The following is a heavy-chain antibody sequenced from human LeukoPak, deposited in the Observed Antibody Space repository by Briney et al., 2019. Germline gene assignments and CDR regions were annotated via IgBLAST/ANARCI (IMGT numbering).Heavy chain of an antibody. V-gene: IGHV1-2*02. CDR2: FKPNSGGT. D-gene: IGHD3-16*01. J-gene: IGHJ6*02. CDR1: GYTFTGYY. Sequence: ASVKVSCKASGYTFTGYYMLWVRQAPGHGLGWRGWFKPNSGGTNYQQTFHGRVTMTRASSISTGNMELSRLRSDDTAVYYCERDDFVRDHELEDLYGMDVWGQGTTVTVSS. CDR3: ERDDFVRDHELEDLYGMDV.